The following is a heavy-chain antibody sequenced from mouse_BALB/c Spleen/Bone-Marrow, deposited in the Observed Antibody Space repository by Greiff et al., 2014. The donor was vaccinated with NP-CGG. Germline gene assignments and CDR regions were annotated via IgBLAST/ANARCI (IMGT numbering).Heavy chain of an antibody. CDR2: INPYNDGT. CDR1: GYTFTSYV. D-gene: IGHD2-2*01. V-gene: IGHV1-14*01. Sequence: VQLQQSGPELVKPGASVKMSCKASGYTFTSYVMHWVKQKPGQGLEWIGYINPYNDGTKYNEKFKGKATLTSDKSSSTAYMELSSLTSEDFAVYYCARREDGYGTFYWYFDVWGAGTTVTVSS. J-gene: IGHJ1*01. CDR3: ARREDGYGTFYWYFDV.